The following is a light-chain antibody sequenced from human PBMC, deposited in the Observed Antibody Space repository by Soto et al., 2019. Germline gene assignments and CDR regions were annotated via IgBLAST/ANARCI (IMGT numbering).Light chain of an antibody. CDR3: QQYGSSPTT. J-gene: IGKJ5*01. CDR1: QSVSSSY. Sequence: EIVLTHSPGTLSLSPGERATLSCRASQSVSSSYLAWYQQKPGQAPRLLIYGASSRATGIPDRFGGSGSGTDFTLTISRLEPEDFAVYYCQQYGSSPTTFGHGTRLEIK. V-gene: IGKV3-20*01. CDR2: GAS.